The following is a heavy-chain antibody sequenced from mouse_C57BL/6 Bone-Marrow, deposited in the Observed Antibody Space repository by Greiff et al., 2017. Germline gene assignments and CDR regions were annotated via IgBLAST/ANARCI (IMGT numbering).Heavy chain of an antibody. CDR1: GYTFTSYW. CDR3: ARCNYGSSYDAMDY. D-gene: IGHD1-1*01. Sequence: VKLMESGAELVKPGASVKLSCKASGYTFTSYWMQWVKQRPGQGLEWIGEIDPSDRYTNYNQKFKGKATLTVDTSSSTAYMQLSSLTSEDSAVYYCARCNYGSSYDAMDYWGQGTSVTVSS. V-gene: IGHV1-50*01. J-gene: IGHJ4*01. CDR2: IDPSDRYT.